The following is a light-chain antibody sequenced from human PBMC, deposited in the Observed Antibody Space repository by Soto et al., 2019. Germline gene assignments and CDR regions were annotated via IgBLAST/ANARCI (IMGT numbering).Light chain of an antibody. V-gene: IGKV3-20*01. Sequence: EVVMTQSPATLSVSPGERATLSCRASQSVSSYLAWYQQKPGQAPRLLIYDASNRATGIPDRFSGSGSGTDFTLTISRLEPEDFALYYCQQYATSPLTFGGGTKVDIK. CDR3: QQYATSPLT. J-gene: IGKJ4*01. CDR1: QSVSSY. CDR2: DAS.